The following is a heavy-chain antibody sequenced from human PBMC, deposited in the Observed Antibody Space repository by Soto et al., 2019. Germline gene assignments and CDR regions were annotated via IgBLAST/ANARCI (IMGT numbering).Heavy chain of an antibody. CDR1: EFSFRDYD. J-gene: IGHJ4*02. CDR3: AKELRYTYGSSFDY. Sequence: QVQLVESGGGVVQPGRSLRLSCAASEFSFRDYDMHWVRQAPGKGLEWVAVVSADETNKYYADSVKGRFIISRDNSRNTLYLQMNSLRPEDTAVYYCAKELRYTYGSSFDYWGQGTLVTVSS. V-gene: IGHV3-30*18. CDR2: VSADETNK. D-gene: IGHD5-18*01.